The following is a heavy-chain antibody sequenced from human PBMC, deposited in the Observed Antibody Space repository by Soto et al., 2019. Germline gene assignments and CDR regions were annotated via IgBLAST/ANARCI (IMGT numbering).Heavy chain of an antibody. V-gene: IGHV1-8*01. D-gene: IGHD3-3*01. CDR1: GYTFTSYD. CDR3: ARRRFSLNWFDP. J-gene: IGHJ5*02. Sequence: ASVKVSCKASGYTFTSYDINWVRQATGQGLEWMGWMNPNSGNTGYAQKFQGRVTMTRNTSISTAYMELSSLRSEDTAVYYCARRRFSLNWFDPWGQGTLVTVSS. CDR2: MNPNSGNT.